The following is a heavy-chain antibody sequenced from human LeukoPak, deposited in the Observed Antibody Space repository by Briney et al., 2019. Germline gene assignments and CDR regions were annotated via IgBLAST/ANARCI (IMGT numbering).Heavy chain of an antibody. D-gene: IGHD5-12*01. CDR3: AKVDIVATISQIGFDY. CDR2: ISGSGGST. CDR1: GFTFTSYA. Sequence: GGSLRLSCAASGFTFTSYAMSWVRQAPGKGLKWVSAISGSGGSTYYADSVKGRFTISRDNSRNTLYLQMNSLRAEDTAVHYCAKVDIVATISQIGFDYWGQGTLVTVSS. V-gene: IGHV3-23*01. J-gene: IGHJ4*02.